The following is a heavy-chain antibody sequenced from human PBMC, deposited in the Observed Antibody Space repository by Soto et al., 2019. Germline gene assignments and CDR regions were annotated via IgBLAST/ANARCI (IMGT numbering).Heavy chain of an antibody. CDR2: IYPGDSDT. CDR1: GYSFTSYW. J-gene: IGHJ4*02. CDR3: ARPGSSSTRAFGY. D-gene: IGHD6-13*01. V-gene: IGHV5-51*01. Sequence: RGESLKISCRGSGYSFTSYWIGWVRQMPGKGLEWMGIIYPGDSDTRYSPSFQGQVTISADKSISTAYLQWSSLKASDTAMYYCARPGSSSTRAFGYWGQGTLVTVSS.